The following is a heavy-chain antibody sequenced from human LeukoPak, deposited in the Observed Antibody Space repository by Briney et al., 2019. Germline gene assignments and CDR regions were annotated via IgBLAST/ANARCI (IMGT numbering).Heavy chain of an antibody. V-gene: IGHV3-21*01. CDR3: ARALYYYGSAYYMDV. D-gene: IGHD3-10*01. Sequence: GGSLRLYCAASRYTFSSYSMNWVRQAPGKGLEWVSSISSSSSYIYYADSVKGRFTISRDNAKNSLYLQMNSLRAEDTAVYYCARALYYYGSAYYMDVWGKGTTVTISS. CDR1: RYTFSSYS. J-gene: IGHJ6*03. CDR2: ISSSSSYI.